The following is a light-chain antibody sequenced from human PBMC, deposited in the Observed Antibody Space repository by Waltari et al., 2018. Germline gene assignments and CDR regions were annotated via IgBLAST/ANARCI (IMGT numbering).Light chain of an antibody. V-gene: IGLV3-21*02. CDR1: NIGSKS. Sequence: SYVLTQPPSVSVAPGQTARITCGGNNIGSKSVHWYQQKPGQASVLVVYDDSDRPSGISERFSGSNAGNTATLTISRVEAGDEADYYCQVWDSSSDHWVFGGGTKLTVL. CDR2: DDS. CDR3: QVWDSSSDHWV. J-gene: IGLJ3*02.